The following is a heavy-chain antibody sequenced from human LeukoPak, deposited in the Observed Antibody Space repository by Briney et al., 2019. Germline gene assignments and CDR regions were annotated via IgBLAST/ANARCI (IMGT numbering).Heavy chain of an antibody. D-gene: IGHD2-15*01. CDR1: GYTFTSYG. CDR3: ARGGYCSGGSCYFPKRDYYYYGMDV. J-gene: IGHJ6*02. V-gene: IGHV1-8*02. CDR2: MNPNSGNT. Sequence: ASVKVSCKASGYTFTSYGISWVRQAPGQGLEWMGWMNPNSGNTGYAQKFQGRVTMTRNTSISTAYMELSSLRSEDTAVYYCARGGYCSGGSCYFPKRDYYYYGMDVWGQGTTVTVSS.